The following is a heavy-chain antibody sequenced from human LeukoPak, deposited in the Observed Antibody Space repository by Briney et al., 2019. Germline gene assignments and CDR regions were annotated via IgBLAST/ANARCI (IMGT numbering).Heavy chain of an antibody. CDR2: ISYDGANK. Sequence: PGGSLRLSCAASGFTFSHYAMHWVRQAPGKGLDWVAVISYDGANKFYSDSVRGRFTISRDSPKNTLYLQMNSLRPEDTAVYYCAKGHRPCTAGFCYSYYYYYYMDVWGSGTTVTVSS. D-gene: IGHD2-15*01. J-gene: IGHJ6*03. V-gene: IGHV3-30*18. CDR3: AKGHRPCTAGFCYSYYYYYYMDV. CDR1: GFTFSHYA.